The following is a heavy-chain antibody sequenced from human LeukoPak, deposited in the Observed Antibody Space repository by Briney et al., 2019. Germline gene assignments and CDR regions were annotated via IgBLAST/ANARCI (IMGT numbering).Heavy chain of an antibody. V-gene: IGHV4-59*01. Sequence: SETLSLTCTVSGGSISGDYWGRIRQPPGKGLEWVGYIYYTGATNYNPSLKSRVTVSVDASKNQFSLKLSSVSAADTAVYYCARLQGDSTAVFDYWGQGTLVTVSS. CDR2: IYYTGAT. J-gene: IGHJ4*02. CDR1: GGSISGDY. CDR3: ARLQGDSTAVFDY. D-gene: IGHD2-21*01.